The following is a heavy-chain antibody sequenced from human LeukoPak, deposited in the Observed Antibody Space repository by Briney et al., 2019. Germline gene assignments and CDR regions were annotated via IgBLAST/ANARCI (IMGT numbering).Heavy chain of an antibody. CDR1: GGTFTSYA. Sequence: ASVKVSCKASGGTFTSYAISWVRQAPGQGLEWMGWISADNGNTNYAQKVQGRVTMTTDTSTSTAYMELRSLRSDDTAVYYCARECALRGGDFDSWGQGTLVTVSS. J-gene: IGHJ4*02. CDR2: ISADNGNT. D-gene: IGHD3-16*01. V-gene: IGHV1-18*01. CDR3: ARECALRGGDFDS.